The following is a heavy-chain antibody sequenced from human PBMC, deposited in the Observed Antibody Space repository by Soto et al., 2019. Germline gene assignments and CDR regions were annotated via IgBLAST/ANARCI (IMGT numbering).Heavy chain of an antibody. V-gene: IGHV4-59*02. D-gene: IGHD3-10*01. J-gene: IGHJ3*01. CDR3: ARNYYNGGASRADAFDF. CDR1: GGSVSGYY. CDR2: IYYTGST. Sequence: SETLSLTCTVSGGSVSGYYWSWIRQTPGKGLEWIGYIYYTGSTNYNPSLKSPVFMSVDTSKNQFPLKLSSVTAADTAVYFCARNYYNGGASRADAFDFWGLGTMVTVSS.